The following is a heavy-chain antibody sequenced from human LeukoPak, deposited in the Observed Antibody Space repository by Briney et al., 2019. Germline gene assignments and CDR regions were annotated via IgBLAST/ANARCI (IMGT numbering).Heavy chain of an antibody. Sequence: GGSLRLSXAASGFTFSNAWMGWVRQAPGKGLEWVGRIKSKTDGGTTDYAAHVKGRFTISRDDSKNTLYLQMNSLKTEDTAVYYCTTLRQWLAFDYWGQGTLVTVSS. CDR3: TTLRQWLAFDY. V-gene: IGHV3-15*01. CDR2: IKSKTDGGTT. CDR1: GFTFSNAW. D-gene: IGHD6-19*01. J-gene: IGHJ4*02.